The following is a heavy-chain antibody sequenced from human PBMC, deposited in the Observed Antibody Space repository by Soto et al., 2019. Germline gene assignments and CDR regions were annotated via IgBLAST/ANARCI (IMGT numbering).Heavy chain of an antibody. CDR2: ISGSGGST. CDR3: AKGRGSGCPPYYYYYGMDV. D-gene: IGHD6-19*01. CDR1: GFTFSSYA. Sequence: EVQLLESGGGLVQPGGSLRLSCAASGFTFSSYAMSWVRQAPGKGLEWVSAISGSGGSTYYADSVKGRFTISRDNSKNTLYLQMNSLRAEDTAVYYCAKGRGSGCPPYYYYYGMDVWCQGTTVTVSS. V-gene: IGHV3-23*01. J-gene: IGHJ6*02.